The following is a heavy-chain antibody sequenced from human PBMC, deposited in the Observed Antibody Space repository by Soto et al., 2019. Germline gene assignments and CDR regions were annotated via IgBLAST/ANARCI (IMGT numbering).Heavy chain of an antibody. Sequence: PGGSLRLSCAASGFTFSSYAMSWVRQAPGKGLEWVSAISGSGGSTYYADSVKGRFTISRDNPKNTLYLQMNSLRAEDTAVYYCAKRGALGYYFDYWGQGTLVTVSS. CDR3: AKRGALGYYFDY. J-gene: IGHJ4*02. V-gene: IGHV3-23*01. CDR2: ISGSGGST. D-gene: IGHD3-16*01. CDR1: GFTFSSYA.